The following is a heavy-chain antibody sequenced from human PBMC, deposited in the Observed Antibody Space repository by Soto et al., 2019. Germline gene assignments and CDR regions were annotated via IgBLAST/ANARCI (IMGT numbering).Heavy chain of an antibody. Sequence: PSQTLSLTCAISGASVSSNTAAWNWIRSSPSRCLEWLGRTYYRSNWRHDYAVSVKSRITVNPDTSRNHFSLQLNSVTPDDTAVYYCARGVAGSGFDLWGQGTLVTVSS. CDR2: TYYRSNWRH. D-gene: IGHD6-19*01. J-gene: IGHJ4*02. V-gene: IGHV6-1*01. CDR3: ARGVAGSGFDL. CDR1: GASVSSNTAA.